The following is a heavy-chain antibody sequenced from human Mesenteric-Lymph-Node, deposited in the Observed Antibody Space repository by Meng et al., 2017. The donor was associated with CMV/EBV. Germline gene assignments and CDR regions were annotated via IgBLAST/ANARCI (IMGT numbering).Heavy chain of an antibody. CDR3: AKYSPPLYYYDRSCSQGVDY. D-gene: IGHD3-22*01. J-gene: IGHJ4*02. V-gene: IGHV4-61*01. CDR1: AGSVSSGSYY. CDR2: IYYSGNT. Sequence: SETLSLTCTVSAGSVSSGSYYWSWIRHPPGKGLDWFGYIYYSGNTNYNPSLKSRSTISVDTSKNQFSLKLCSVTAADTAVYYCAKYSPPLYYYDRSCSQGVDYWGQGTLVTVSS.